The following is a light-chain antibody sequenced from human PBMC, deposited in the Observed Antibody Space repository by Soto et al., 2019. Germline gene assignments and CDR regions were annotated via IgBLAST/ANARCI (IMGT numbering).Light chain of an antibody. V-gene: IGKV3D-15*01. CDR2: GAS. Sequence: EIVMTQSPATLSVSPGERATLSCRASQSVSGYLAWYQQKPGQPPRLLIYGASTRATGIPARFSGSGSETEFTLTISSLQSEDFAMYYCQQYNNWLMLTFGGGTRVEIK. CDR1: QSVSGY. CDR3: QQYNNWLMLT. J-gene: IGKJ4*01.